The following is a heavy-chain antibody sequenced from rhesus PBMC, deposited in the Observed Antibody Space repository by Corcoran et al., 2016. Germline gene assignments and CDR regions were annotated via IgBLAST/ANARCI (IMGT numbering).Heavy chain of an antibody. Sequence: QVQLQESGPGLVKPSETLSLTCAVSGCSISSGYYWGWIRQPPGKGLEGVGSLYGSGGSNYLNPSLKSRVTLSVDTSKNQFSLKLSSVPAADTAVYYCARVGSSWSEWDTVGTEWYFDLWGPGTPITISS. V-gene: IGHV4S14*01. CDR3: ARVGSSWSEWDTVGTEWYFDL. CDR2: LYGSGGSN. J-gene: IGHJ2*01. CDR1: GCSISSGYY. D-gene: IGHD5-42*01.